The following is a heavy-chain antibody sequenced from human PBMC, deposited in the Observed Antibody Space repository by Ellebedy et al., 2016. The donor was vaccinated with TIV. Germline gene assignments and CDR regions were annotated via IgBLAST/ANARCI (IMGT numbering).Heavy chain of an antibody. Sequence: GSLRLXCTVSGGSISSYYWSWIRQPPGKGLEWIGYIYYSGSTNYNPSLKSRVTISVDTSKNQFSLKLSSVTAADTAVYYCARDKFGAGDSYYYYGMDVWGQGTTVTVSS. D-gene: IGHD2-21*02. CDR1: GGSISSYY. J-gene: IGHJ6*02. CDR3: ARDKFGAGDSYYYYGMDV. CDR2: IYYSGST. V-gene: IGHV4-59*01.